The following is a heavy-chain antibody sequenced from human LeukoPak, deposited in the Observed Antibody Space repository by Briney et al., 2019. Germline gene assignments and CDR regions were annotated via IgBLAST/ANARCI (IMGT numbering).Heavy chain of an antibody. Sequence: ASVKVSCKASGGTFSRYAISWVRQAPGQGLEWMGGIIPIFGTANYVQKFQGRVTITTDESTSTAYMELSSLRSEDTAVYYCARGITMSSSFDYWGQGTLVTVSS. CDR2: IIPIFGTA. CDR3: ARGITMSSSFDY. D-gene: IGHD3-10*02. V-gene: IGHV1-69*05. J-gene: IGHJ4*02. CDR1: GGTFSRYA.